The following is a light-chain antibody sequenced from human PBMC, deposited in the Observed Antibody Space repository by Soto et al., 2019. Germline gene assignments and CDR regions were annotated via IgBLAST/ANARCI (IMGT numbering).Light chain of an antibody. CDR3: QQYDYLVT. J-gene: IGKJ1*01. CDR1: QSVSSSY. Sequence: EIVLTQSPGTLSLSQGERATLSCRAGQSVSSSYLAWYQQKPGQAPRLLIYGASSRATGISDRFSGSGSGTDFTLTISRLEPEDLAVYYCQQYDYLVTFGQGTKVDIK. V-gene: IGKV3-20*01. CDR2: GAS.